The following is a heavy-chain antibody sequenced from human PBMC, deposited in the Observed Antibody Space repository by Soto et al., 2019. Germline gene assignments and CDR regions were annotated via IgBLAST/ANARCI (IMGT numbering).Heavy chain of an antibody. CDR2: ISASGALK. Sequence: EVQLSESGGDLRQPGGSLRLSCAASGFTFTNYAMTWVRQTPGKGLEWVSGISASGALKYYADSVQGRFTVSRDNSKNILYLQMDNLRDEDTALYYCAREVGAPSGWLDPWGQGTQVTVSS. V-gene: IGHV3-23*01. D-gene: IGHD1-26*01. J-gene: IGHJ5*02. CDR3: AREVGAPSGWLDP. CDR1: GFTFTNYA.